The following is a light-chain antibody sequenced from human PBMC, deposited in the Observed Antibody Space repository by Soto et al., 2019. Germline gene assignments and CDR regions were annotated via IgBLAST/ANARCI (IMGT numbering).Light chain of an antibody. V-gene: IGKV1-39*01. CDR2: AAS. J-gene: IGKJ4*01. Sequence: DIQMTQSPPSLSASVGDRVTITCRASQSIRTYLNWYQQKPGKAPNLLIYAASSLQSGVPSRFSGSGSGTDFTLTISSLQPEDFATYYCQQSYRTPLTFGGGTKIEIK. CDR3: QQSYRTPLT. CDR1: QSIRTY.